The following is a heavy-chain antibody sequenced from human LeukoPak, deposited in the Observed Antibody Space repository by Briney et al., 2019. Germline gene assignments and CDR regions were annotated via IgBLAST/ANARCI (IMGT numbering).Heavy chain of an antibody. D-gene: IGHD2-8*02. CDR1: GFTFSNAW. Sequence: GGSLRLSCAASGFTFSNAWMSWVRQAPGKGLEWVGRIKSKTDGGTTDYAAPVKGRFTISRDDSKNTLYLQMNSLKTEDTAVYYCTSRLVGGYCYYYYMDVWGKGTTVTVSS. V-gene: IGHV3-15*01. J-gene: IGHJ6*03. CDR3: TSRLVGGYCYYYYMDV. CDR2: IKSKTDGGTT.